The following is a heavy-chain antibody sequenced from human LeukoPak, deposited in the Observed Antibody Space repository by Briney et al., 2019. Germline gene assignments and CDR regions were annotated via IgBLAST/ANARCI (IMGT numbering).Heavy chain of an antibody. J-gene: IGHJ5*02. D-gene: IGHD5-12*01. CDR2: IYYSGST. V-gene: IGHV4-59*01. CDR3: ARLPSRGRFDP. CDR1: GGSISSYY. Sequence: PSETLSLTCTVSGGSISSYYWSWIRQPPGKGLEWIGYIYYSGSTNYNPSLKSRVTISVDTSENQFSLKLSSVTAADTAVYYCARLPSRGRFDPWGQGTLVTVSS.